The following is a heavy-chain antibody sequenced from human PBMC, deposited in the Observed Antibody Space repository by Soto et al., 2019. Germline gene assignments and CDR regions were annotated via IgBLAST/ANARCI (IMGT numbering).Heavy chain of an antibody. V-gene: IGHV3-23*01. CDR1: GFTFSSYA. D-gene: IGHD1-26*01. J-gene: IGHJ4*02. Sequence: EVQLLESGGGLEQPGGSLRLSCAASGFTFSSYAMSWVRQAPGKGLEWVSAISGSGGSTYYADSVKGRFTISRDNSKNTLYLPMHSLRAEDTAVYYCAKKGAIVGATVYWGQGTLVTVSS. CDR2: ISGSGGST. CDR3: AKKGAIVGATVY.